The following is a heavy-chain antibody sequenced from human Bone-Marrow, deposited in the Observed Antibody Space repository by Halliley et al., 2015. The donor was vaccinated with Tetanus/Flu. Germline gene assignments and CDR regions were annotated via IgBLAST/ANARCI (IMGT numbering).Heavy chain of an antibody. D-gene: IGHD6-19*01. CDR3: ARGRRAGNWFDP. CDR1: GGSISSGAYY. Sequence: GLVKPSQPLSLTCSVSGGSISSGAYYWSWIRQVPGKGLEWIGYIYYGENTQYNPSLKSLVTISGDTSTNQFSLRLSSVTAADTAVYYCARGRRAGNWFDPWGHGILVTVTS. CDR2: IYYGENT. J-gene: IGHJ5*02. V-gene: IGHV4-31*01.